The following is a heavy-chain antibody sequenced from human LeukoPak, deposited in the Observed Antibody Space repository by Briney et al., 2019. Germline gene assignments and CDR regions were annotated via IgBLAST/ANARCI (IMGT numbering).Heavy chain of an antibody. CDR2: INSDGSST. J-gene: IGHJ6*02. V-gene: IGHV3-74*01. D-gene: IGHD2-2*01. CDR3: ARTYHGYGMDV. Sequence: GGSLRLSCAASGFTFSNYWMHWVRQAPGKGLVWVSLINSDGSSTNYADSVQGRFTISRDNTKRTLYLQMNSLRAEDTAVYYCARTYHGYGMDVWGQGTLVTVSS. CDR1: GFTFSNYW.